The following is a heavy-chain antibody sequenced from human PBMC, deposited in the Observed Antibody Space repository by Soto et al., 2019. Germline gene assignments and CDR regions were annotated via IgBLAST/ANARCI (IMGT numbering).Heavy chain of an antibody. V-gene: IGHV3-23*01. D-gene: IGHD3-10*01. CDR3: AKIRGGSGTAY. CDR2: ISGSGGGT. Sequence: EEQLLESGGGLVQPGGSLRLSCAASGFTFSSYAMTWVRQAPGKGLEWVSSISGSGGGTYYTDSVKGRFTISRDNSKNTVYLQMNSLRVDDSALYFCAKIRGGSGTAYWGQGTLVSVSS. J-gene: IGHJ4*02. CDR1: GFTFSSYA.